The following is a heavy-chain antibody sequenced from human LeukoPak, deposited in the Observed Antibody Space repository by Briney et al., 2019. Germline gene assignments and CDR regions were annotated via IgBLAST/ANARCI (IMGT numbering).Heavy chain of an antibody. V-gene: IGHV3-23*01. CDR2: ISGSGGST. Sequence: PGGSLRLSCAASGFTFSNYGMNWVRQAPGKGLEWVSAISGSGGSTYYADSVKGRFTISRDNSKNTLYLQMNSLRAEDTAVYYCAKGGAIVVVVAATDFDYWGQGTLVTVSS. D-gene: IGHD2-15*01. CDR1: GFTFSNYG. CDR3: AKGGAIVVVVAATDFDY. J-gene: IGHJ4*02.